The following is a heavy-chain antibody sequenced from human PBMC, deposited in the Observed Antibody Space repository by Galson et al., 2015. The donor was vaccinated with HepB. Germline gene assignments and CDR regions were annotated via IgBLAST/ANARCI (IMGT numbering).Heavy chain of an antibody. Sequence: SCAASGYTFTSYAMNWVRQAPGQGLGWMGWINTNTGNPTYAQGFTGRFVFSLDTSVSTAYLQISSLKAEDTAVYYCARAKRTYYYYYYMDVWGKGTTVTVSS. CDR3: ARAKRTYYYYYYMDV. CDR2: INTNTGNP. J-gene: IGHJ6*03. CDR1: GYTFTSYA. V-gene: IGHV7-4-1*02.